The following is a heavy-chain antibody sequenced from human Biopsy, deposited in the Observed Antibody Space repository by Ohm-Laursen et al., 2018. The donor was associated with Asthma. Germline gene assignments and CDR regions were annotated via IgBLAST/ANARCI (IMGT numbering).Heavy chain of an antibody. CDR2: MSYDGSIK. J-gene: IGHJ4*02. CDR3: ARGLDYSGRSGFDY. V-gene: IGHV3-33*05. Sequence: SLRLSCAAFGFTFSSYGMDWVRQAPGKGLEWVALMSYDGSIKDYADSVKGRFTVSRDNSMNTLYLHMNSLRVEDTAVYYCARGLDYSGRSGFDYWGQGTLVTVSS. D-gene: IGHD3-10*01. CDR1: GFTFSSYG.